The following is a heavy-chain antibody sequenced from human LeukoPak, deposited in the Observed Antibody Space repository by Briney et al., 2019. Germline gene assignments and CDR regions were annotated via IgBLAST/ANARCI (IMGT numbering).Heavy chain of an antibody. J-gene: IGHJ4*02. CDR2: ISGSGGST. CDR3: AKTTHYYDSSGYYS. Sequence: GGSLRLSCTASGFTFSSYAMSWVRQAPGKGLEWVSAISGSGGSTYYADSVKGRFTISRDNSKNTLYLQMNSLRAEDTAVYYCAKTTHYYDSSGYYSWGQGTLVTVSS. CDR1: GFTFSSYA. V-gene: IGHV3-23*01. D-gene: IGHD3-22*01.